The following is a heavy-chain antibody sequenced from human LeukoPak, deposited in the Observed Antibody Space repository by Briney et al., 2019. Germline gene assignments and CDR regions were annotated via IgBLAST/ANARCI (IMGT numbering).Heavy chain of an antibody. Sequence: PGGSLRLSCAASGFTVSTNYMCWVRQAPGRGLEWVSIIYAGGNTYYAASVKGRFTISRDNSKNTLYLQMNSLRAEDTAVYYCARRVWGTNRYTDCWGQGTLVTVSS. J-gene: IGHJ4*02. V-gene: IGHV3-53*01. CDR1: GFTVSTNY. D-gene: IGHD3-16*02. CDR2: IYAGGNT. CDR3: ARRVWGTNRYTDC.